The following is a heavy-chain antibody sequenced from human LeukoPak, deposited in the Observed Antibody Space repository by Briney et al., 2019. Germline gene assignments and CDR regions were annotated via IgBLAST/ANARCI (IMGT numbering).Heavy chain of an antibody. D-gene: IGHD3-16*02. V-gene: IGHV3-11*01. CDR3: ARDRGDYDYVWGSYRYDYFDY. Sequence: GGSLRLSCAASGFTFSDYYMSWIRQAPGKGLEWVSYISSSGSTIYYADSVKGRFTISRDNDKNSLYLQMNSLRAEDTAVYYCARDRGDYDYVWGSYRYDYFDYWGQGTLVTVSS. CDR1: GFTFSDYY. CDR2: ISSSGSTI. J-gene: IGHJ4*02.